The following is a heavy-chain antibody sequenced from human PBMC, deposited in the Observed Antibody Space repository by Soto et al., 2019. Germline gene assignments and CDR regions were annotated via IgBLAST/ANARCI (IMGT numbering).Heavy chain of an antibody. J-gene: IGHJ4*02. Sequence: PGGSLRLSCAASGFTFSSYAMSWVRQAPGKGLEWVSAISGSGGSTYYADSVKGRFTISRDNSKNTLYLQMNSLRAEDTAVYYCARFVGSDSSGCFDYWGQGTPVTVSS. V-gene: IGHV3-23*01. CDR1: GFTFSSYA. CDR3: ARFVGSDSSGCFDY. D-gene: IGHD3-22*01. CDR2: ISGSGGST.